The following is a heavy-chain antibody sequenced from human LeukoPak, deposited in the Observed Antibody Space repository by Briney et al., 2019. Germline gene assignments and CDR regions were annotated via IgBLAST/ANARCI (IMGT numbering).Heavy chain of an antibody. V-gene: IGHV4-34*01. D-gene: IGHD3-3*01. Sequence: PSETLSLTCAVYGGSFSGYYWSWIRQPPGKGLEWIGEINHSGSTNYNPSLKSRVTISVDTSKNQFSLKLSSVTAADTAVYYCARHEGYYDFWSGYYGYFGAFDIWGQGTMVTVSS. CDR3: ARHEGYYDFWSGYYGYFGAFDI. CDR2: INHSGST. J-gene: IGHJ3*02. CDR1: GGSFSGYY.